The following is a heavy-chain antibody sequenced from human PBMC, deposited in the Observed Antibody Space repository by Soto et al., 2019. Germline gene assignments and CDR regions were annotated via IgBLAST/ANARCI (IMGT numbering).Heavy chain of an antibody. Sequence: SETLSLTCTVSGGSISSYYWSWIRQPPGKGLEWIGYIYYSGSTNYNPSLKSRVTISVDTSKNQFSLKLSSVTAADTAVYYCARSRRRITMIVVVPDAFDIWGQGTVVPVSS. D-gene: IGHD3-22*01. CDR3: ARSRRRITMIVVVPDAFDI. V-gene: IGHV4-59*01. J-gene: IGHJ3*02. CDR1: GGSISSYY. CDR2: IYYSGST.